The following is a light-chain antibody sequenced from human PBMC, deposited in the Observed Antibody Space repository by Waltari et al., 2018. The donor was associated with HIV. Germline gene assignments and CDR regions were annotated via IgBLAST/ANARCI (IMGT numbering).Light chain of an antibody. CDR3: MQALQNPYT. V-gene: IGKV2-28*01. CDR2: LGS. CDR1: QSLLYSNGYNY. J-gene: IGKJ2*01. Sequence: DIVMTQSPLSLPVTPGEPASISCRSRQSLLYSNGYNYLDWYLQKPGQSPQLLIYLGSSRASGVPDRFSGSGSGTDFTLKISRVEAEDVGVYYCMQALQNPYTFGQGTKVEIK.